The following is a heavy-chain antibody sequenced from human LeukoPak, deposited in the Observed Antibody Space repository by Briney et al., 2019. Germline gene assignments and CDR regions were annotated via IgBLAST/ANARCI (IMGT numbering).Heavy chain of an antibody. J-gene: IGHJ5*02. V-gene: IGHV3-53*01. CDR3: ARGRTGEPDNWFDP. Sequence: GGSLRLSCAASGFTVSSNYMSWVRQAPGKGLEWVSVIYSGGSTYYADSVKGRFTISRDNSKNTLYLQMNSLRAEDTAVYYCARGRTGEPDNWFDPWGQGTLVTVSS. CDR2: IYSGGST. CDR1: GFTVSSNY. D-gene: IGHD3-16*01.